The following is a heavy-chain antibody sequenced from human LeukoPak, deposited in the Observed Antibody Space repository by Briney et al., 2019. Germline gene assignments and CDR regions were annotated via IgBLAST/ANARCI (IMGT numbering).Heavy chain of an antibody. V-gene: IGHV4-34*01. Sequence: SETLSLTCAVHGASFVGRHWSWIRQPPGKGLEWLGEASHAGITKYYPSLKSRVSISVDTSKDQFSLNLASVTAADTAIYYCARGRANWDYDFDYWGPGTLVTVSS. CDR2: ASHAGIT. CDR3: ARGRANWDYDFDY. D-gene: IGHD1-7*01. CDR1: GASFVGRH. J-gene: IGHJ4*02.